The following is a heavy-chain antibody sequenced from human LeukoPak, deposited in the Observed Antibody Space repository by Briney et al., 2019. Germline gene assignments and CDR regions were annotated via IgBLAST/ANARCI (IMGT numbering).Heavy chain of an antibody. Sequence: ASVKVSCKASGYTFTGYYMHWVRQAPGQGLEWMGWINPNGGGTNYAQKFQGRVTMTRDTSISTAYMELSRLRSDDTAVYYCARPGQLPDAFDIWGQGTVVTVSS. CDR3: ARPGQLPDAFDI. CDR1: GYTFTGYY. CDR2: INPNGGGT. D-gene: IGHD2-2*01. J-gene: IGHJ3*02. V-gene: IGHV1-2*02.